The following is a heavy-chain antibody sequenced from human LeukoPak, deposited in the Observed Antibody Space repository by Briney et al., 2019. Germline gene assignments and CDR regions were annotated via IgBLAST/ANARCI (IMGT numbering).Heavy chain of an antibody. CDR3: ARGDCSSSSCSGFYGMDV. V-gene: IGHV3-23*01. CDR1: GFTLSSYV. J-gene: IGHJ6*02. Sequence: GGSLRLSCEASGFTLSSYVMGWVRQAPGKGLEWVSLISGGGGSTYYADSVKGRFTVSRDNSKNTLYMELNSLRAEDTAVYHCARGDCSSSSCSGFYGMDVWGQGTTVTVSS. D-gene: IGHD2-2*01. CDR2: ISGGGGST.